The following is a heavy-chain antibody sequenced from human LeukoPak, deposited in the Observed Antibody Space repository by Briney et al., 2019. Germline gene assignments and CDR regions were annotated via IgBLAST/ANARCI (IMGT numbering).Heavy chain of an antibody. V-gene: IGHV3-64*01. CDR2: ISSNGGST. CDR3: AKDPYSYGSYFDY. Sequence: PGGSLRLSCAASGFTFSNYAMHWVRQAPGKGLEYVSAISSNGGSTYYANSVKGRFTISRDNSKNTLYLQMGSLRAEDMAVYYCAKDPYSYGSYFDYWGQGTLVTVSS. J-gene: IGHJ4*02. CDR1: GFTFSNYA. D-gene: IGHD5-18*01.